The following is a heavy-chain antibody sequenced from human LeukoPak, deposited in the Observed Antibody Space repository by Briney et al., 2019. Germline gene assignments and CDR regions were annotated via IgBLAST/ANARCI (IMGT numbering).Heavy chain of an antibody. V-gene: IGHV3-30-3*01. D-gene: IGHD2-15*01. J-gene: IGHJ5*02. CDR3: AKDNGCSGGSCSNWFDP. CDR2: ISYDGSNK. Sequence: GGSLRLSCAASGFTFSSYAMHWVRQAPGKGLEWVAVISYDGSNKYYADSVKGRFTISRDNSKNTLYLQMNSLRAEDTAVYYCAKDNGCSGGSCSNWFDPWGQGTLVTVSS. CDR1: GFTFSSYA.